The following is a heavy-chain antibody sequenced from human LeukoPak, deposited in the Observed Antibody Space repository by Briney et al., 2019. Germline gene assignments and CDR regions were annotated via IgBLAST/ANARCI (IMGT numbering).Heavy chain of an antibody. CDR1: GGTLSSYA. CDR2: IIPIFGTA. CDR3: ARFIMVRGVGDYMDV. J-gene: IGHJ6*03. Sequence: ASVKASCKASGGTLSSYAISWVRQAPGQGLEWMGGIIPIFGTANYAQKFQGRVTITTDESTSTAYMELSSLRSEDTAVYYCARFIMVRGVGDYMDVWGKGTTVTVSS. D-gene: IGHD3-10*01. V-gene: IGHV1-69*05.